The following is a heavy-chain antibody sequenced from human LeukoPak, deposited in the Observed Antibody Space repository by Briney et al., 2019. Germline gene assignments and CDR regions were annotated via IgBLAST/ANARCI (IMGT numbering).Heavy chain of an antibody. Sequence: SETLSLTCTVSGGSISSSSYYWGWIRQPPGKGLEWIGSIYYSGSTYYNPSLKSRVTISVDTSKNQFSLKLSSVTAADTAVYYRAAYDSSGWFSTDYWGQGTLVTVSS. J-gene: IGHJ4*02. D-gene: IGHD6-19*01. CDR3: AAYDSSGWFSTDY. CDR1: GGSISSSSYY. CDR2: IYYSGST. V-gene: IGHV4-39*01.